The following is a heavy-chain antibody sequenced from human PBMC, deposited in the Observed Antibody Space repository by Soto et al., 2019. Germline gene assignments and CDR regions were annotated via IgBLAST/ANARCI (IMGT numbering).Heavy chain of an antibody. CDR1: GYTFTSYY. CDR2: INPSGGST. CDR3: ARESLWLLLRSDGMDV. D-gene: IGHD3-22*01. Sequence: QVQLVQSGAEVKKPGASVKVSCKASGYTFTSYYMHWVRQAPGQGLEWMGIINPSGGSTSYAQKFQGRVTMTRDTSTSTVYMELSSLRSEDTAVYYCARESLWLLLRSDGMDVWGQGTTVTVSS. V-gene: IGHV1-46*01. J-gene: IGHJ6*02.